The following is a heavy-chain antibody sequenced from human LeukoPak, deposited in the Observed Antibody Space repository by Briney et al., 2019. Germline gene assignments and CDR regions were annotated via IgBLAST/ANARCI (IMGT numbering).Heavy chain of an antibody. CDR2: ITPNSGGT. Sequence: GASVKVSCKASGYTFTSYAMNWVRQAPGQGLEWMGWITPNSGGTNYAQKFQGRVTMTRDTAISTAYMELSRLRSDDTAVYYCAREVFGATMIDYWGQGTLVTVSS. D-gene: IGHD1-26*01. V-gene: IGHV1-2*02. CDR3: AREVFGATMIDY. CDR1: GYTFTSYA. J-gene: IGHJ4*02.